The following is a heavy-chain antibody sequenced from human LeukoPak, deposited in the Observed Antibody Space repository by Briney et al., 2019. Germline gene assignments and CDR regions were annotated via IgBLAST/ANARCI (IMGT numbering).Heavy chain of an antibody. CDR1: GYSISSGYY. CDR3: ARGVTMVRGAAYFDY. Sequence: SETLSLTCAVSGYSISSGYYWGWVRPPPGKGLEWIGSIYHSGSTYYNPSLKSRVTISVDTSKNQFSLKLGSVTAADTAVYYCARGVTMVRGAAYFDYWGQGTLVTVSS. V-gene: IGHV4-38-2*01. J-gene: IGHJ4*02. CDR2: IYHSGST. D-gene: IGHD3-10*01.